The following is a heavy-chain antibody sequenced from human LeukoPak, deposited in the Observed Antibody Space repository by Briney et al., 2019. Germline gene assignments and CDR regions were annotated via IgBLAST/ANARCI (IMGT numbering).Heavy chain of an antibody. D-gene: IGHD6-19*01. Sequence: GGSLRLSCAASGFTFSSYSMNWVRQAPGKGLEWVSSISSSSSYIYYAGSVKGRFTISRDNAKNSPYLQMNSLRAEDTAVYYCARDLGSGWYGGDFDYWGQGTLVTVSS. V-gene: IGHV3-21*01. J-gene: IGHJ4*02. CDR3: ARDLGSGWYGGDFDY. CDR2: ISSSSSYI. CDR1: GFTFSSYS.